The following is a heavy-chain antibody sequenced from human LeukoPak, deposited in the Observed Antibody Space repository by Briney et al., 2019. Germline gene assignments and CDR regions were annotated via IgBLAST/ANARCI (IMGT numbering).Heavy chain of an antibody. V-gene: IGHV3-7*01. CDR1: GFTFSSYW. J-gene: IGHJ4*02. D-gene: IGHD1-1*01. CDR3: ARDPERVSYFDY. Sequence: GGSLRLSCAASGFTFSSYWMTWVRQAPGKGLEWVASMNQDGSERYYVDSSRGRFTISRDNAKNSLSLQMNSLRAEDTAVYYCARDPERVSYFDYWGQGTPVTVSS. CDR2: MNQDGSER.